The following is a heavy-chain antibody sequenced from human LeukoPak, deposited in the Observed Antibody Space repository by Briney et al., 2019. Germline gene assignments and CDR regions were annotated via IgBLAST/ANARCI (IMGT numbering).Heavy chain of an antibody. CDR2: ISGYNGNT. J-gene: IGHJ4*02. Sequence: GASVKVSCKASGYTFTSYVISWVRQAPGQGLEWVGWISGYNGNTNYAQKFQDRVVMTTDTSTSTVYMELRSLRSDDTAVYYCARDSSSWLHGHWGQGTLVTVSS. CDR3: ARDSSSWLHGH. D-gene: IGHD6-13*01. CDR1: GYTFTSYV. V-gene: IGHV1-18*01.